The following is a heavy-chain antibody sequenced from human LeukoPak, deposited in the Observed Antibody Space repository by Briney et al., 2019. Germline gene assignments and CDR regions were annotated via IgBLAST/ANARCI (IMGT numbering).Heavy chain of an antibody. J-gene: IGHJ5*02. CDR3: ARSVRAAAATRFDP. V-gene: IGHV4-59*01. D-gene: IGHD6-13*01. CDR2: IGST. CDR1: GGSISNYY. Sequence: PSETLSLTCTVSGGSISNYYWSWIRRPPGKGLEWIGYIGSTNYNPSLKSRVTISGDMSKNQFSLKLSSVTAADTAVYYCARSVRAAAATRFDPWGQGILVTVSS.